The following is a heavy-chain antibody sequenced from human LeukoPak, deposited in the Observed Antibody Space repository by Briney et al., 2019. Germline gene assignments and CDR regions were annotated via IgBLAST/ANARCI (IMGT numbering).Heavy chain of an antibody. CDR1: GGSISSYY. V-gene: IGHV4-59*01. J-gene: IGHJ4*02. CDR2: IYYSGST. CDR3: GRVRGYSSGWYYFVY. Sequence: PSQTLSLTCTVSGGSISSYYWSWIRQPPGKGLEWIGYIYYSGSTNYNPSLKSRVTISVDTSKNQFSLKLSSVTAADTAVYYWGRVRGYSSGWYYFVYWGQGTLVTVSS. D-gene: IGHD6-19*01.